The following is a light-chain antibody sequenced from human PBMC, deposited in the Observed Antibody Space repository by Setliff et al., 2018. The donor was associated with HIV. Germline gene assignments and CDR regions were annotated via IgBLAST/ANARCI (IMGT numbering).Light chain of an antibody. CDR3: AAWDDSLNGYV. CDR2: SDN. Sequence: QSVLTQPPLASGTPGQRVTISCSGSSSNIGSNTVNWYQHLPGLAPKFLIYSDNRRPAVVPDRFSGSKSGTSASLAISGLQSEDEADYDCAAWDDSLNGYVFGTGTKVTVL. V-gene: IGLV1-44*01. CDR1: SSNIGSNT. J-gene: IGLJ1*01.